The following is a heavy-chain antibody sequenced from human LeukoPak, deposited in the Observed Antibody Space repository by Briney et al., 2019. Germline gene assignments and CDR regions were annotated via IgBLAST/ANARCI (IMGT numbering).Heavy chain of an antibody. Sequence: ASVKVSCKASGYTFTNFDINWVRQATGQGLEWMGWMNPKTGNTGSAQKLQGRVTITADESTSTAYMELSSLRSEDTAVYYCASEMGSSWTDYYYYMDVWGKGTTVTVSS. V-gene: IGHV1-8*01. CDR2: MNPKTGNT. J-gene: IGHJ6*03. CDR1: GYTFTNFD. D-gene: IGHD6-13*01. CDR3: ASEMGSSWTDYYYYMDV.